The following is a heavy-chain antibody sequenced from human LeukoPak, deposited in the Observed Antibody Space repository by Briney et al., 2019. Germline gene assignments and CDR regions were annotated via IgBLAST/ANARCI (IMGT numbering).Heavy chain of an antibody. CDR2: ITPNADRT. V-gene: IGHV3-23*01. CDR3: AIMHGYYDGSGYWVQ. D-gene: IGHD3-22*01. J-gene: IGHJ1*01. Sequence: GGSLRLSCAASGFTFGSYGMSWVRQAPGKGLEWVSFITPNADRTSYADSVEGRFTISRDNPKNTLYMQMNSLRDEDTALYYCAIMHGYYDGSGYWVQWGQGTLVTVSS. CDR1: GFTFGSYG.